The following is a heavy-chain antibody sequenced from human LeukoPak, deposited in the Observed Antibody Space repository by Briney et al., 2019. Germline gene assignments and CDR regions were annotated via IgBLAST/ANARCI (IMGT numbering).Heavy chain of an antibody. CDR2: ISSSSGYI. CDR1: GFTFSSYS. J-gene: IGHJ4*02. CDR3: ARDSPYGDFFDY. V-gene: IGHV3-21*01. Sequence: GGSLRLSCAASGFTFSSYSMNWVRQAPGKGLEWVSSISSSSGYIYYADSVKGRFTISRDNAKNSLYLQMNSLRAEDTAVYYCARDSPYGDFFDYWGQGTLVTVSS. D-gene: IGHD4-17*01.